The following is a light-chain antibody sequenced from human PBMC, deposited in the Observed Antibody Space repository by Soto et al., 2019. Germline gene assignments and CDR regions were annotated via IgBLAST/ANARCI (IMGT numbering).Light chain of an antibody. Sequence: QSVLTQPPSASGTPGQRVTISCSGSSSNIGRNYVYWYQQFPGTAPKLVMYSNNQRPSGVPVRFFGFKSGTSASLVISGLRSEDEDDYYCATLDDSLSGGVFGGGTKLTVL. V-gene: IGLV1-47*02. J-gene: IGLJ2*01. CDR1: SSNIGRNY. CDR2: SNN. CDR3: ATLDDSLSGGV.